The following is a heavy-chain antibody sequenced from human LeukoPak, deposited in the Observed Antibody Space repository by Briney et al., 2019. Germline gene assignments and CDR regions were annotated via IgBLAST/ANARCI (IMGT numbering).Heavy chain of an antibody. Sequence: SETLSLTCTVSGGSISSYYWSWIRQPPGKGLEWIGYIYYSGSTNYNPSLKSRVTISVDTSKNQFSLKLSSVTAADTAVYYCASRDSCSGGTCYGLRYWGQGTLVTVSS. CDR3: ASRDSCSGGTCYGLRY. V-gene: IGHV4-59*01. CDR1: GGSISSYY. CDR2: IYYSGST. J-gene: IGHJ4*02. D-gene: IGHD2-15*01.